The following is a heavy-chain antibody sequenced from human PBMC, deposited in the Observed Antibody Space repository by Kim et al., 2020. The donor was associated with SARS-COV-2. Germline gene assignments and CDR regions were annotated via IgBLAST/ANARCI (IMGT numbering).Heavy chain of an antibody. V-gene: IGHV3-33*01. D-gene: IGHD1-26*01. Sequence: GGSLRLSCAASGFTFSSYGMHWVRQAPGKGLEWVAVIWYDGSNKYYADSVKGRFTISRDNSKNTLYLQMNSLRAEDTAVYYCARDRYRWELLCDYWGQGTLVTVSS. J-gene: IGHJ4*02. CDR2: IWYDGSNK. CDR1: GFTFSSYG. CDR3: ARDRYRWELLCDY.